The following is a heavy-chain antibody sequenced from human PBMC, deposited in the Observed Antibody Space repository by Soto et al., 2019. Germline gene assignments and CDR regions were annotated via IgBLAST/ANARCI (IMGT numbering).Heavy chain of an antibody. V-gene: IGHV5-51*01. Sequence: PVESVTISCKVSGYRFTSSGIVWVGQMPGKGLEWVGMIYGVDSDTRYSPAFRSQVTISADKSISTAYLQWSTLKASDTAMYYCAVIAARPYWGQGTMVTVSS. CDR3: AVIAARPY. CDR2: IYGVDSDT. J-gene: IGHJ4*02. D-gene: IGHD6-6*01. CDR1: GYRFTSSG.